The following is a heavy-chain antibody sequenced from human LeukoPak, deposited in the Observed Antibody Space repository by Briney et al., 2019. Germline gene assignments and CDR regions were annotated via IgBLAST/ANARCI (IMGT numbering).Heavy chain of an antibody. CDR2: IYPGDSDT. J-gene: IGHJ4*02. D-gene: IGHD3-10*01. Sequence: GESLKISCKGSGYSFTSYWICWVRQRPGKGLEWMGIIYPGDSDTRYSPSFQGQATTSADRSTSTAYLQWSGLKASDTAMYYCARHRGGSGSYYNVFVYWGQGTMVTVSS. V-gene: IGHV5-51*01. CDR3: ARHRGGSGSYYNVFVY. CDR1: GYSFTSYW.